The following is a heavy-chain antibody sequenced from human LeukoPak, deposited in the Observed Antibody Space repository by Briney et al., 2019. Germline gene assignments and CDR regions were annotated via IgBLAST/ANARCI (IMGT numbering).Heavy chain of an antibody. Sequence: NPSETLSVTRAVYGGSFSGSNWSWIREPPGKGLEWIGEINHSRSTNYNPSLTSRVTISVDTSRDQFSLRLSSVPAADTAVYYCARHGSRAVAGYFDSWGQGTLVTVSS. CDR2: INHSRST. V-gene: IGHV4-34*01. CDR3: ARHGSRAVAGYFDS. J-gene: IGHJ4*02. CDR1: GGSFSGSN. D-gene: IGHD6-19*01.